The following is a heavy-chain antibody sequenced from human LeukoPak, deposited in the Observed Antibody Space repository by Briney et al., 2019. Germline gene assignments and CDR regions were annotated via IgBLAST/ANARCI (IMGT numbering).Heavy chain of an antibody. J-gene: IGHJ4*02. CDR1: GFTFSNYS. CDR2: ISSSSSYI. V-gene: IGHV3-21*01. Sequence: PRGSLRLSCAASGFTFSNYSMNWVRQAPGKGLEWVSSISSSSSYIYYADSAKGRFTISRDNAKNSLYLQMNSLRAEDTAVYYCARANYYDSSGYSPNDYWGQGTLVTVSS. D-gene: IGHD3-22*01. CDR3: ARANYYDSSGYSPNDY.